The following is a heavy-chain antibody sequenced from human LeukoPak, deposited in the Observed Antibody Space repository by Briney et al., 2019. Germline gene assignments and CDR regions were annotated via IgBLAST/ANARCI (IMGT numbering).Heavy chain of an antibody. CDR3: ARRYSYSSLPDY. CDR2: IYYTGST. V-gene: IGHV4-39*01. CDR1: GDSISSSPYY. Sequence: PSETLSLTCTVSGDSISSSPYYWGWIRQPPGKGLEWIGSIYYTGSTYYNPSLKSRVTISVDTSKNQFSLKLSSVTAADTAVYYCARRYSYSSLPDYWGRGTLVTVSS. J-gene: IGHJ4*02. D-gene: IGHD6-19*01.